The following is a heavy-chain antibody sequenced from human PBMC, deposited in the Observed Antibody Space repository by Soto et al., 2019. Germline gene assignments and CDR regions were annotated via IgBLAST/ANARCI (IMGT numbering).Heavy chain of an antibody. Sequence: PGGSLRLSCAASGFTFSDYYMSWIRQAPGQGLEWVSYIDSATLYTKYSDSVKGRFTISRDNAKNSVFLQMNSLRAEDTAVYYCTRDASRDSSARGWFDPWGPGTLVTVSS. CDR1: GFTFSDYY. J-gene: IGHJ5*02. CDR2: IDSATLYT. D-gene: IGHD6-13*01. CDR3: TRDASRDSSARGWFDP. V-gene: IGHV3-11*06.